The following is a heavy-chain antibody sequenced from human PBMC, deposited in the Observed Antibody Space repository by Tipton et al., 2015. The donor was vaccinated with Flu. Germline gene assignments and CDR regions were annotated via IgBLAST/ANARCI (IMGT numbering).Heavy chain of an antibody. D-gene: IGHD1/OR15-1a*01. Sequence: TLSLTCTVSSGSIRSTNYFCAWIRQPPGKRLELIGSIYPSGTTYYNPSLKSRVTMSVDTSKNQFSLKLSSVTAADTAVYYCARERTELLTVEDYYYYMDVWGKGTTVTVSS. CDR3: ARERTELLTVEDYYYYMDV. V-gene: IGHV4-39*07. CDR1: SGSIRSTNYF. CDR2: IYPSGTT. J-gene: IGHJ6*03.